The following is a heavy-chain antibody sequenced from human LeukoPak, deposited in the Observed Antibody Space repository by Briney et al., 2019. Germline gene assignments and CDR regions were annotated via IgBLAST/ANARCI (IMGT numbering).Heavy chain of an antibody. Sequence: GASVKVSCKASGGTFISYAISWVRQAPGQGLEWMGRIIPILGIANYAQKFQGRVTITADKSTSTAYMELSSLRSEDTAVYYCARALQAYCGGDCSHGYWGQGTLVTVSS. J-gene: IGHJ4*02. V-gene: IGHV1-69*04. CDR3: ARALQAYCGGDCSHGY. CDR1: GGTFISYA. D-gene: IGHD2-21*02. CDR2: IIPILGIA.